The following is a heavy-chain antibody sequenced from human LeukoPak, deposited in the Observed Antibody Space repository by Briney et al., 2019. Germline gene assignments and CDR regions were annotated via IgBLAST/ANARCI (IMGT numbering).Heavy chain of an antibody. Sequence: ASVKVSCKASGYTFTSYYMHWVRQAPGQGLEWMGIINPSGGSTSYAQKFQGRVTMTRDTSTSTAYMELSSLRSEDTAVYYCATASTRIAAAGTSYYGMDVWGQGTTVTVSS. V-gene: IGHV1-46*01. CDR3: ATASTRIAAAGTSYYGMDV. J-gene: IGHJ6*02. CDR1: GYTFTSYY. D-gene: IGHD6-13*01. CDR2: INPSGGST.